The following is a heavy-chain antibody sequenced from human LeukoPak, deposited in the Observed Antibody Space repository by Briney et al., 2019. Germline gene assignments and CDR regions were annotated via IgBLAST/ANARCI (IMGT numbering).Heavy chain of an antibody. J-gene: IGHJ4*02. CDR1: GFTFSSFS. CDR3: ARDRSGYRYFDY. CDR2: IWYDGSNK. D-gene: IGHD3-3*01. V-gene: IGHV3-33*08. Sequence: GGSLRLSCAASGFTFSSFSMNWVRQAPGKGLEWVAVIWYDGSNKYYADSVKGRFTISRDNSKNTLYLQMNSLRAEDTAVYYCARDRSGYRYFDYWGQGTLVTVSS.